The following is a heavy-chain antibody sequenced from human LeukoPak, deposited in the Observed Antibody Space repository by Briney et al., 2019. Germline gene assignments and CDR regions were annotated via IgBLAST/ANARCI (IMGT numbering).Heavy chain of an antibody. CDR3: ATLYGPVSRRRFDP. D-gene: IGHD3-10*01. Sequence: GGSLRLSCAASGFTFTSHGMHWVRQAPGKGLEWISYISHVDSTVYYADSVKGRFTISRDNAKNSLFLQMNSLRAEDTAVYYCATLYGPVSRRRFDPWGQGTLVTVSS. J-gene: IGHJ5*02. CDR2: ISHVDSTV. CDR1: GFTFTSHG. V-gene: IGHV3-48*03.